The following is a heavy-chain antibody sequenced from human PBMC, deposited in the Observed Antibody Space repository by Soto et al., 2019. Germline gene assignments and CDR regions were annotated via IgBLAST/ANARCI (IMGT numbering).Heavy chain of an antibody. CDR1: GYTVTSYG. D-gene: IGHD4-17*01. CDR3: ARANGDYYFDY. CDR2: ISTYKGDT. V-gene: IGHV1-18*01. Sequence: QVQLVQSGSEVKKRGASVKVSCNASGYTVTSYGSRWVRQAPGQGLEWMGWISTYKGDTHYAQKLQGRVTLTTDTSTSTAYMELRSLRSDDTAVYYCARANGDYYFDYWGQGTLVTVST. J-gene: IGHJ4*02.